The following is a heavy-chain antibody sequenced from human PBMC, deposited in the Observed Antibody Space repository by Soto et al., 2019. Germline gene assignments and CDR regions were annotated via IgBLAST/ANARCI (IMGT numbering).Heavy chain of an antibody. Sequence: EVQLLESGGGLVQPGGSLRLSCAASGFTFTNYAMNWVRQAPGKGLEWVSAVSGSGGTVYYAVSVKGGFTISRDTAKDTLYLQMNRLRAVDSAVYYCAKGGEETATAALDFWGQGTLVTVPS. D-gene: IGHD2-15*01. CDR2: VSGSGGTV. V-gene: IGHV3-23*01. CDR3: AKGGEETATAALDF. J-gene: IGHJ4*02. CDR1: GFTFTNYA.